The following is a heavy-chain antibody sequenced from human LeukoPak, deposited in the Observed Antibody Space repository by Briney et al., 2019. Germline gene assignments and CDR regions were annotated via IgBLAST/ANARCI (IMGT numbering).Heavy chain of an antibody. CDR3: ARVAEAAAFDY. V-gene: IGHV3-21*01. CDR2: ISSNSSYT. Sequence: GGSLRLSCAASGFTFSSYSMNWVRQAPGKGLEWVSSISSNSSYTYYADSVKGRFTISRDNANSSLYMQMNSLRADGTAVYYCARVAEAAAFDYWGQGTLVTVSS. CDR1: GFTFSSYS. D-gene: IGHD6-13*01. J-gene: IGHJ4*02.